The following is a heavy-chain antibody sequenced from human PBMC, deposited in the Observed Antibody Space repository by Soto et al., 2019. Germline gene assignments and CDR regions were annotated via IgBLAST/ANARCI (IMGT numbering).Heavy chain of an antibody. V-gene: IGHV1-69*02. CDR2: IIPILPIA. Sequence: SVKVSCKASGGTFSSYTISWVRQAPGQGLEWKGRIIPILPIASYAQKFQGRVTITADKSTSTAYMELSSLRSEDTALYYCARGVDTAMSDDAFDIWGQGTMVTVSS. D-gene: IGHD5-18*01. CDR1: GGTFSSYT. J-gene: IGHJ3*02. CDR3: ARGVDTAMSDDAFDI.